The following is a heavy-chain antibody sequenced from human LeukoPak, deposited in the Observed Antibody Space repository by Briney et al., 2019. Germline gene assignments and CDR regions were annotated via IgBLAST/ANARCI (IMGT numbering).Heavy chain of an antibody. V-gene: IGHV4-39*01. CDR2: IYFSGIT. D-gene: IGHD2-15*01. Sequence: SKTLSLTCTVSGGSISSSSYYWGWIRQPPGKGLEWIGSIYFSGITYYNPSLKSRVTISVDTSKNQFSLKLSSVTAADTAVYYCASIRGYCSGATCYYFDYWGQGTLVTVSS. CDR3: ASIRGYCSGATCYYFDY. J-gene: IGHJ4*02. CDR1: GGSISSSSYY.